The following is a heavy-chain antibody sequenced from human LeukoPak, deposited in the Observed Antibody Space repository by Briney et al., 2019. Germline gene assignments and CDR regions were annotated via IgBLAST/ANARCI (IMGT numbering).Heavy chain of an antibody. D-gene: IGHD3-22*01. V-gene: IGHV4-38-2*02. J-gene: IGHJ4*02. Sequence: SETLSLTCTVSGYSISSGYYWGWIRQPPGKGLEWIGSIYYSGSTYYNPSLKSRVTISVDTSKNQFSLKLSSVTAADTAVYYCARQLYDSSGYFDYWGQGTLVTVSS. CDR2: IYYSGST. CDR3: ARQLYDSSGYFDY. CDR1: GYSISSGYY.